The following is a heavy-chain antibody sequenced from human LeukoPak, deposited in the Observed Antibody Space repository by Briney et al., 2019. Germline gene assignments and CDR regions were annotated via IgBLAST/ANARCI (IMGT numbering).Heavy chain of an antibody. D-gene: IGHD3-22*01. CDR2: INPNSGGT. V-gene: IGHV1-2*02. J-gene: IGHJ4*02. CDR1: GYTFTGYH. CDR3: ARGDYYDSSGYKLDY. Sequence: GASVKVSCKASGYTFTGYHMHWVRQAPGQGLEWMGWINPNSGGTNYAQKFQGRVTMTRDTSVSTAYMELSRLRSDDTAVYYRARGDYYDSSGYKLDYWGQGTLVTVSS.